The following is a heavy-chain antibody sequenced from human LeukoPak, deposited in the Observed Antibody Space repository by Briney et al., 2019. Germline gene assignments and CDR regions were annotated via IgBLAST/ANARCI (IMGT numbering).Heavy chain of an antibody. CDR3: GGSEDGYIDY. Sequence: GGSLRLSCAASGFTFTRHWMHCVRQAPGKGLEWVSRIKTDGTNTIYADFVEGRFTISRANARNTLYLQMSSLRAGDTAVYYCGGSEDGYIDYWGQGTLVTVSS. J-gene: IGHJ4*02. D-gene: IGHD5-24*01. CDR2: IKTDGTNT. V-gene: IGHV3-74*01. CDR1: GFTFTRHW.